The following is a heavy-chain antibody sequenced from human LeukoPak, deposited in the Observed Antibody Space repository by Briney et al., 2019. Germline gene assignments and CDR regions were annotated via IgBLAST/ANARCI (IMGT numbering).Heavy chain of an antibody. CDR2: ISYDGSNK. CDR1: GFTFSSYG. V-gene: IGHV3-30*18. D-gene: IGHD6-25*01. CDR3: AKAPLRGGPRSWFDP. Sequence: GGSLRLSCAASGFTFSSYGMHWVRQAPGKGLEWVAVISYDGSNKYYADSVKGRFTISRDNSKNTLYLQMNSLRAEDTAVYYCAKAPLRGGPRSWFDPWGQGTLVTVSS. J-gene: IGHJ5*02.